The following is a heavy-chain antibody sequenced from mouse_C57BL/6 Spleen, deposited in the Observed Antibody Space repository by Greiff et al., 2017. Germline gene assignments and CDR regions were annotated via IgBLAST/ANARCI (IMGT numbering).Heavy chain of an antibody. Sequence: VMLVESGPGLVAPSQSLSITCTVSGFSLTSHGVSWVRQPPGKGLEWLGVIWGDGSTNYHSALISRLSISKDNSKSQVFLKLNSLQTDDTATYYGAKQGIVTNYYAMDYWGQGTSVTVSS. J-gene: IGHJ4*01. CDR1: GFSLTSHG. CDR3: AKQGIVTNYYAMDY. CDR2: IWGDGST. V-gene: IGHV2-3*01. D-gene: IGHD2-5*01.